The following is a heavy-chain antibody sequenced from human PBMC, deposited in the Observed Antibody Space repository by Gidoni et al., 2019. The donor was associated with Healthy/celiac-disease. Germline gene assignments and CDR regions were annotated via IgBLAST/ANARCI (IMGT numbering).Heavy chain of an antibody. CDR3: ARHVRDILTVYYYYGMDV. CDR2: IYYSGST. CDR1: GGSISSSSYY. D-gene: IGHD3-9*01. J-gene: IGHJ6*02. Sequence: QLQLQESGPGLVKPSETLSLTCTVSGGSISSSSYYWGWIRQPPGKGLEWIGSIYYSGSTYYNPSLKSRVTISVDTSKNQFSLKLSSVTAADTAVYYCARHVRDILTVYYYYGMDVWGQGTTVTVSS. V-gene: IGHV4-39*01.